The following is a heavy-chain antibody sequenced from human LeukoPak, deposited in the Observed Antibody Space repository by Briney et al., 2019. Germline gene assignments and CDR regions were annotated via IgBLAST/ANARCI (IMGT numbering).Heavy chain of an antibody. CDR1: GFTFGDYA. J-gene: IGHJ4*02. CDR2: IRSKAYGGTT. V-gene: IGHV3-49*03. CDR3: TRSITGTTGPFDY. Sequence: GGSLRLSCTASGFTFGDYAMSWFRQAPGKGLEWVGFIRSKAYGGTTEYAASVKGRFTISRDDSKSIAYLQMNSLKTEDTAVYCCTRSITGTTGPFDYWGQGTLVTVSS. D-gene: IGHD1-7*01.